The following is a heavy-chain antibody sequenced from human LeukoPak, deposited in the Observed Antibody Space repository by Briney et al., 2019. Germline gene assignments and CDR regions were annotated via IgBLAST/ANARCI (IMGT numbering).Heavy chain of an antibody. Sequence: SETLSLTCTVSGGSISSNYWSWFRQSPGKGLEWIGYIYYSGGTHYNPSLKSRVTISVDTSKKQFSLKVGSVTTADTAVYYCARDTRCNAFDIWGQGTLVTVSS. D-gene: IGHD4-17*01. J-gene: IGHJ3*02. CDR1: GGSISSNY. CDR2: IYYSGGT. V-gene: IGHV4-59*01. CDR3: ARDTRCNAFDI.